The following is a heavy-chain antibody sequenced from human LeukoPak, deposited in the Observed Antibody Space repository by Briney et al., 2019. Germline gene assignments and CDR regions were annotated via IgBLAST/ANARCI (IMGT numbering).Heavy chain of an antibody. CDR2: ISSSSSTI. J-gene: IGHJ4*02. CDR1: GFTFSTYS. CDR3: AKDSPMVVVAGTFDY. Sequence: PGGSLRLSCAASGFTFSTYSMNWVRQAPGKGLEWVSYISSSSSTIYYADSVKGRFTISRENAKNTPYLQMNSLRAEDTAVYYCAKDSPMVVVAGTFDYWGQGTLVTVSS. V-gene: IGHV3-48*04. D-gene: IGHD6-19*01.